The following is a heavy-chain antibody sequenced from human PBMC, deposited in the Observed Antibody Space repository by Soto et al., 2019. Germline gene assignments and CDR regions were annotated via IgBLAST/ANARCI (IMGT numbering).Heavy chain of an antibody. J-gene: IGHJ3*01. Sequence: QVHLIQSGAEVKKPGSSVKVSCKAAVGTFNTYTLIWVRQAPGHGLEWMGRIIPMVTVTNSAQKFQGRLTLTADKSTGNAFMELTSLRSDDTAVYYCSIGSWSAETFDVWGQGTMVTVSS. CDR1: VGTFNTYT. V-gene: IGHV1-69*02. CDR3: SIGSWSAETFDV. D-gene: IGHD2-2*01. CDR2: IIPMVTVT.